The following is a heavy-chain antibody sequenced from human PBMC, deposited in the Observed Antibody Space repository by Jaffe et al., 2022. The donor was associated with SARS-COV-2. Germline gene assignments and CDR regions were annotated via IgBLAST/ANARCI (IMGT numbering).Heavy chain of an antibody. CDR2: ISGSGDST. D-gene: IGHD2-15*01. Sequence: EVQLLESGGGLVQPGESLRVSCAASGFTFSSYAMSWVRQAPGKGLEWVSSISGSGDSTFYADSVKGRFTISRDNSKNTLYLQMNSLRAEDTAVYYCAKQRSVVVVAATNYWGQGTLVTVSS. J-gene: IGHJ4*02. CDR3: AKQRSVVVVAATNY. CDR1: GFTFSSYA. V-gene: IGHV3-23*01.